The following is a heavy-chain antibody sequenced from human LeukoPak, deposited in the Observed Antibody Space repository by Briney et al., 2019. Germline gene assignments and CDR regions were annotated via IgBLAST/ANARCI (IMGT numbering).Heavy chain of an antibody. V-gene: IGHV1-3*01. D-gene: IGHD3-3*01. CDR2: INAGNGNT. J-gene: IGHJ4*02. CDR1: GYTFTSYA. Sequence: GASVKVSCKASGYTFTSYAMHWVRQAPGQRLEWMGWINAGNGNTKYSQKFQGRVTITRDTSASTAYMELSSLRSEDTAVYYCARPRTYYDFWRGYPPFDYWGQGTLVTVSS. CDR3: ARPRTYYDFWRGYPPFDY.